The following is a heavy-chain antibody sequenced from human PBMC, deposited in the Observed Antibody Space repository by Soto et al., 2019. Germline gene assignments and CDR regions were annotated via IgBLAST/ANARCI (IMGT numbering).Heavy chain of an antibody. D-gene: IGHD6-13*01. CDR2: INPSGGST. CDR3: AKSAAGTTGGGGMDV. V-gene: IGHV1-46*01. J-gene: IGHJ6*02. CDR1: GYTFTSYY. Sequence: ASVQVSCKASGYTFTSYYMHWVRQAPGQGLEWMGIINPSGGSTSYAQKFQGRVTMTRDTSTSTVYMELSSLRSEDTAVYYCAKSAAGTTGGGGMDVWGQGTTVTVS.